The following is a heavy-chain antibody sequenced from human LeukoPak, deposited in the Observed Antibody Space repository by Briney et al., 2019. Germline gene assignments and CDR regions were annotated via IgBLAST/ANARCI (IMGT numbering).Heavy chain of an antibody. V-gene: IGHV3-23*01. Sequence: GGSLRLSCAASGFTFSNYAMTWVRQAPGKGLEYVSTINGPGSTTYYADSVKGRFTISGDNSKNTLYLQMNSLRDEDTAVYYCAKGMINDWSALEYWGQGTLVTVSS. CDR2: INGPGSTT. CDR1: GFTFSNYA. D-gene: IGHD3-16*01. CDR3: AKGMINDWSALEY. J-gene: IGHJ4*02.